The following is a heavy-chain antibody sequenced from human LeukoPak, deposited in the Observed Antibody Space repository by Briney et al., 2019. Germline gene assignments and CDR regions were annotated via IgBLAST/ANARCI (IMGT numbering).Heavy chain of an antibody. CDR3: ARDGGGIAAAGTFDY. CDR2: ISYDGSNK. J-gene: IGHJ4*02. Sequence: PGGSLRLSCAASGFTFSSYAMHWVRQAPGKGLEWVAVISYDGSNKYYADSVKGRFTISRDKSKNTLYLQMNSLRAEDTAVYYCARDGGGIAAAGTFDYWGQGTLVTVSS. V-gene: IGHV3-30-3*01. D-gene: IGHD6-13*01. CDR1: GFTFSSYA.